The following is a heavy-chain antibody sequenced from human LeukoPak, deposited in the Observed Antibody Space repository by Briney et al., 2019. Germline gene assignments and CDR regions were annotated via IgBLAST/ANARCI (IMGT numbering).Heavy chain of an antibody. Sequence: ASVKVSCKASGYTFTSYAISWVRQAPGQGLEWMGWISAYNGNTNYAQKLQGRVTMTTDTSTSTAYMELRSLRSDDTAVYYCARDSKEYCSSTSCYGYNWFDPWGQGTLVTVSS. J-gene: IGHJ5*02. CDR2: ISAYNGNT. CDR3: ARDSKEYCSSTSCYGYNWFDP. CDR1: GYTFTSYA. V-gene: IGHV1-18*04. D-gene: IGHD2-2*01.